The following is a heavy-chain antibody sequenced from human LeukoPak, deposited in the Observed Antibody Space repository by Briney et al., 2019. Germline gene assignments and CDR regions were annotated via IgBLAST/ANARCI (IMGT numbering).Heavy chain of an antibody. J-gene: IGHJ4*02. Sequence: PSETLSLTCTVSGGSISSYYWSWIRQPPGKGLEWIGYIYYSGSTNYNPSLKSRVTISVDTSKNQFSLKLSSVTAADTAVYYCARYWDDGSGSLDYWGQGTLVTVSS. CDR1: GGSISSYY. CDR2: IYYSGST. V-gene: IGHV4-59*12. CDR3: ARYWDDGSGSLDY. D-gene: IGHD3-10*01.